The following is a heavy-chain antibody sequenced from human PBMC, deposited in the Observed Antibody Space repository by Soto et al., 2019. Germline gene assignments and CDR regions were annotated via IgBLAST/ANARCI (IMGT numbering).Heavy chain of an antibody. Sequence: GASVKVSCKASGGTFGIYAISCVLQSPLQWLEWMGGIIPIFGTANYAQKFQGRVTITADKSTSTAYMELSSLRSGDTAVYYCARQRDYYDSSGYQRYFDLWGRGTLVT. J-gene: IGHJ2*01. CDR1: GGTFGIYA. CDR2: IIPIFGTA. V-gene: IGHV1-69*06. CDR3: ARQRDYYDSSGYQRYFDL. D-gene: IGHD3-22*01.